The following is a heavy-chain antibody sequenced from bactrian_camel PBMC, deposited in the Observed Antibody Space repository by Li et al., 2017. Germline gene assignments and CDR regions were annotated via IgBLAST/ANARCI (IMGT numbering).Heavy chain of an antibody. Sequence: VQLVESGGGSVQAGGSLRLSCVASGYTVSSYYMGWFRQAPGKEREKVASISTDGNPTYEDSVKGRFTVSRDNAKNTVYLQMNSLQSEDTAQYYCVARSVEGVEGVFVVGFEYWGQGTQVTVS. V-gene: IGHV3S67*01. D-gene: IGHD1*01. CDR1: GYTVSSYY. CDR3: VARSVEGVEGVFVVGFEY. J-gene: IGHJ4*01. CDR2: ISTDGNP.